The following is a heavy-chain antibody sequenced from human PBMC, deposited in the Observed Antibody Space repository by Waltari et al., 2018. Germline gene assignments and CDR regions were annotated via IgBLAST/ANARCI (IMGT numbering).Heavy chain of an antibody. CDR1: GYSFTSYC. CDR2: IYTGDSDT. Sequence: EVHLVQSGAEFTKPGESLRISCKCSGYSFTSYCICWLRHLPGKGLEWMGIIYTGDSDTRYSPSCQGKVSISGDKSSSTAYLQWSSLKATGTAMYYCARSQYPGGGSGRGACDIWGQGTMVNGAS. J-gene: IGHJ3*02. V-gene: IGHV5-51*03. D-gene: IGHD3-10*01. CDR3: ARSQYPGGGSGRGACDI.